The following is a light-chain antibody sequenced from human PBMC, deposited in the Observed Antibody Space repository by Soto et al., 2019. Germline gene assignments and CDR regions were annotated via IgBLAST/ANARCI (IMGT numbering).Light chain of an antibody. CDR3: QQFHSTPFT. Sequence: DIVMTQSPDSLALSLGEGATINCKSSQSVFYSSKSKNYLAWYQQKPGQPPKLLIYWTSIRDSGVPDRFSGSGSGTDFTLTISSLQAEDVAVYYCQQFHSTPFTFGGGTKVEIK. CDR1: QSVFYSSKSKNY. V-gene: IGKV4-1*01. J-gene: IGKJ4*01. CDR2: WTS.